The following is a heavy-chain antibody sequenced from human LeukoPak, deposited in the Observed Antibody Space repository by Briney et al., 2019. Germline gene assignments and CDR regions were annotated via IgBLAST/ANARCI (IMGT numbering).Heavy chain of an antibody. CDR3: ARHGSGTTID. Sequence: SETLSLTCIVSGDSISSSNYFWGWILQPPGKGLEWIGSISYSGNTYHNPSLKSRVTISVDTSKNQFSLKLSSVTAADTAVYYCARHGSGTTIDSGQGTLVTVSS. CDR1: GDSISSSNYF. CDR2: ISYSGNT. D-gene: IGHD1-1*01. V-gene: IGHV4-39*01. J-gene: IGHJ4*02.